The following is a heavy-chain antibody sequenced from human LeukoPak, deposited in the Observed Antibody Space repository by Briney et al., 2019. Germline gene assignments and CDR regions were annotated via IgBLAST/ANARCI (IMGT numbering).Heavy chain of an antibody. Sequence: SATLSLTCTVSGYSISSGYYWGWIRQPPGKGLEWIGSIYHSGSTYYNPSLKSRVTISVDTSKNQFSLKLSSVTAADTAVYYCARIYGYSSSDYWGQGTLVTVSS. J-gene: IGHJ4*02. D-gene: IGHD6-13*01. CDR3: ARIYGYSSSDY. V-gene: IGHV4-38-2*02. CDR2: IYHSGST. CDR1: GYSISSGYY.